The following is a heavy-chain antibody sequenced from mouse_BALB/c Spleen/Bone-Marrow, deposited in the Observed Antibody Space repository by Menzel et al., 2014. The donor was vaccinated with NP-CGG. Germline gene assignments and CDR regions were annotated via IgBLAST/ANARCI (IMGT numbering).Heavy chain of an antibody. CDR2: ISNGYDST. V-gene: IGHV5-12*02. CDR3: ARESYGHAMDY. Sequence: EVKLMESGGGLVQPGGSLKLSCATSGFTFSDYYMFWVRQTPDKRLEWVAYISNGYDSTFYSDTVKGRFTISRDNAKNTLYLQMSRLRSEDTAMYYCARESYGHAMDYWGQGTSVTVSS. D-gene: IGHD2-12*01. CDR1: GFTFSDYY. J-gene: IGHJ4*01.